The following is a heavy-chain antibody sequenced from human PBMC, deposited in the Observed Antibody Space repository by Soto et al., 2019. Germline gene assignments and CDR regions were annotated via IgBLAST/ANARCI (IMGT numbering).Heavy chain of an antibody. CDR1: GFTFSSYD. CDR2: IWYDGSNK. D-gene: IGHD1-26*01. V-gene: IGHV3-33*01. Sequence: QVQLVESGGGVVQPGRSLRLSCAASGFTFSSYDMHWVRQAPGKGLEWVAVIWYDGSNKNYADSVKGRFTISRDNSKNTLYRQMNSLRAEDTAVYYCARDQAGYAGPTTRFDYWGQGTLVTVSS. J-gene: IGHJ4*02. CDR3: ARDQAGYAGPTTRFDY.